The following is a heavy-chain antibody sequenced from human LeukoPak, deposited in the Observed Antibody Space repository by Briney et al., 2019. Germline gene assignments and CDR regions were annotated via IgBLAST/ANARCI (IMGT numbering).Heavy chain of an antibody. CDR1: GYTFTSYY. V-gene: IGHV1-2*02. J-gene: IGHJ4*02. D-gene: IGHD6-13*01. CDR3: ARAHHSSSTTEY. Sequence: ASVKVSCKASGYTFTSYYMHWVRQAPGQGLEWMGWINPNSGGTNYAQKFQGRVTMTRDTSISTAYMELSRLRFDDTAVYYCARAHHSSSTTEYWGQGTLVTVSS. CDR2: INPNSGGT.